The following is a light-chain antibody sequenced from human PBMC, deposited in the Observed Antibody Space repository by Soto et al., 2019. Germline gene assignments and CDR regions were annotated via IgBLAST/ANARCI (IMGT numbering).Light chain of an antibody. CDR1: QSISSW. J-gene: IGKJ1*01. CDR3: QQYNSYPWT. CDR2: DAS. Sequence: DIQMTQSPSTLSASVGDRVTITCRARQSISSWLAWFQQKPGKAPKLLIYDASSLESGVPSRFSGSGSGTDFTLTINSLQPDDFATYYCQQYNSYPWTFGQGTKVEI. V-gene: IGKV1-5*01.